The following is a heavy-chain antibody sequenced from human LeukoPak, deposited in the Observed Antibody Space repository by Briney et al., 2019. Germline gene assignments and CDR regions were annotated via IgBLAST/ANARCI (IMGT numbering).Heavy chain of an antibody. J-gene: IGHJ3*02. CDR2: IYYSGST. D-gene: IGHD2-2*02. CDR3: TRVSLVVPAAIGDANFDI. CDR1: GGSISSYY. V-gene: IGHV4-59*01. Sequence: SETLSLTCTVSGGSISSYYWSWIRQPPGKGLEWIGYIYYSGSTNYNPSLKSRVTISVDTSKNQFSLKLSPVTAAYTSVYYCTRVSLVVPAAIGDANFDIWGQGTMVTVSS.